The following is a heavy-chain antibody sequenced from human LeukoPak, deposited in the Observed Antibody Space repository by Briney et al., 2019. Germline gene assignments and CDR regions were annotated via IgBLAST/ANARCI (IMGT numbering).Heavy chain of an antibody. J-gene: IGHJ5*01. V-gene: IGHV4-39*07. D-gene: IGHD3-10*01. CDR3: TRDSQLEWFYS. CDR2: IYYDGST. Sequence: SEILSLTCSVSGDSISGYPYYWGCLRQSPGEGLEWIGTIYYDGSTYYNPSLKSRVTISMDTSKNHFSLNLSSVTAADTAVYYCTRDSQLEWFYSWGQGTLVTVSS. CDR1: GDSISGYPYY.